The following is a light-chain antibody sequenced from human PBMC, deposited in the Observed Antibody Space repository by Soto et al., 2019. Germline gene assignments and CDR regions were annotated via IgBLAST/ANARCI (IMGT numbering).Light chain of an antibody. CDR2: AAS. J-gene: IGKJ2*01. CDR3: QQYGRASYT. Sequence: EIVLTQSPGTLSLSPGERATLSCRASQSISRSYLAWYQQKPGQAPRLLIYAASSRATGIPDRFSGSGSGTDFTLTLSRLEPEDFAVYYCQQYGRASYTFGQGTQLEIK. V-gene: IGKV3-20*01. CDR1: QSISRSY.